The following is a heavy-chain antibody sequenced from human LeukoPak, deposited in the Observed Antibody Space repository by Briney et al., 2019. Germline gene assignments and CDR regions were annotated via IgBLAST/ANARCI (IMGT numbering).Heavy chain of an antibody. CDR3: ARDPTYDSSGYYYARLFDY. D-gene: IGHD3-22*01. V-gene: IGHV3-30-3*01. CDR1: GFTFSSYA. CDR2: ISYDGSNK. J-gene: IGHJ4*02. Sequence: GGSLRLSCAASGFTFSSYAMHWVRQAPGKELEWVAVISYDGSNKYYADSVKGRFTISRDNSKNTLYLQMNSLRAEDTAVYYCARDPTYDSSGYYYARLFDYWGQGTLVTVSS.